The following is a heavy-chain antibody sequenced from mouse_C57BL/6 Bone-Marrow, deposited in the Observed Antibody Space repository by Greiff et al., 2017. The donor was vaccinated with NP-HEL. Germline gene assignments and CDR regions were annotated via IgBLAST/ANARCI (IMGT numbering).Heavy chain of an antibody. J-gene: IGHJ3*01. D-gene: IGHD1-1*01. CDR2: IHPNSGST. V-gene: IGHV1-64*01. CDR1: GYTFTSYW. CDR3: ARCGPIYYYGSSYWFAY. Sequence: VQLQQPGAELVKPGASVKLSCKASGYTFTSYWMHWVKQRPGQGLEWIGMIHPNSGSTNYNEKFKSKATLTVDKSSSTAYKQLSSLTSEDSAVYYCARCGPIYYYGSSYWFAYWGQGTLVTVSA.